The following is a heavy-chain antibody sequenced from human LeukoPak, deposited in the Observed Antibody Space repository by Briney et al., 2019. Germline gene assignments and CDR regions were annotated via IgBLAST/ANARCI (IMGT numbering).Heavy chain of an antibody. CDR3: AASDCSSTSCYTPLYYYYYYDMDV. V-gene: IGHV3-23*01. CDR1: GFTFSSYA. J-gene: IGHJ6*02. CDR2: ISGSGGST. Sequence: GGSLRLSCAASGFTFSSYAMSWVRQAPGKGLEWVSAISGSGGSTYYADSVKGRFTISRDNAKNSLYLQMNSLRAEDTAVYYCAASDCSSTSCYTPLYYYYYYDMDVWGQGTTVTVSS. D-gene: IGHD2-2*02.